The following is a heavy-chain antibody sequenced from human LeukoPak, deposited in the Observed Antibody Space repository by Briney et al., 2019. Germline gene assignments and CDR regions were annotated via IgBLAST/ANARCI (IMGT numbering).Heavy chain of an antibody. CDR2: ISGSGGST. J-gene: IGHJ3*02. CDR3: AKAYTTVTTYAAFDI. Sequence: GGSLRLSCAGSGFTFDNYAMTWVRQAPGKGLEWVSAISGSGGSTYHADSVKGRFTISRDNSKNTMYLQLNSLRAEDTAVYHCAKAYTTVTTYAAFDIWGQGTMVTVSS. CDR1: GFTFDNYA. V-gene: IGHV3-23*01. D-gene: IGHD4-17*01.